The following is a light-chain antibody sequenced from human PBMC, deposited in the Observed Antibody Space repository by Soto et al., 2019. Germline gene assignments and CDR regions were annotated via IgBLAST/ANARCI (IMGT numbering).Light chain of an antibody. CDR1: QSVTSNY. CDR2: GAS. CDR3: QQYGSSPGT. Sequence: EIVFTQSPGTLSLSPGERATLSCRASQSVTSNYLAWYQQKPGQAPRLLIYGASSRATGIPDRFSGSGSGTHFTLTISRLEPEDFAVYYCQQYGSSPGTFGQGTKGDIK. J-gene: IGKJ1*01. V-gene: IGKV3-20*01.